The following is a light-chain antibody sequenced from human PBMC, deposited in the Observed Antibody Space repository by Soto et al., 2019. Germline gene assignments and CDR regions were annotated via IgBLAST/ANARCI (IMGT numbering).Light chain of an antibody. CDR2: SNS. Sequence: QSVLTQPPSVSGAPGQGVTISCTGSSSNIGAGYDVHWYQQLPGTAPILLIYSNSNRPSGVPDRFSGSKSGTSASLAITGLQAEDEADYYCQSYDSSLSAVVFGGGTKLTVL. CDR1: SSNIGAGYD. CDR3: QSYDSSLSAVV. V-gene: IGLV1-40*01. J-gene: IGLJ2*01.